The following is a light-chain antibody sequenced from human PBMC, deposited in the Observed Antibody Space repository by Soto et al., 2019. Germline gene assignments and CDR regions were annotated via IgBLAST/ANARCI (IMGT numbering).Light chain of an antibody. V-gene: IGKV3-20*01. Sequence: LTQSPGTLSLSPGERATLSCRASQSVSSSYLAWYQQKPGQAPRLLIYGASSRATGIPDRFSGSGSGTDFTLTISRLEPEDFAVYYCQQYGSSPLYTFGQGTKLEIK. J-gene: IGKJ2*01. CDR1: QSVSSSY. CDR2: GAS. CDR3: QQYGSSPLYT.